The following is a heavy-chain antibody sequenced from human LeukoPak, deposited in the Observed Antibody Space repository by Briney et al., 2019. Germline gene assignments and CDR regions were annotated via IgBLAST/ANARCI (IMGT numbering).Heavy chain of an antibody. D-gene: IGHD5-12*01. CDR3: ARGGYSGSELALNWFDP. V-gene: IGHV1-69*05. J-gene: IGHJ5*02. Sequence: ASVKVSCKASVGTFIINAISWVRQAPGQGLEWMGGIIPIFGTANYAQKFQGRVTITTDESTSTAYMELISLRSEDTAVYYCARGGYSGSELALNWFDPWGQGTLVTVSS. CDR1: VGTFIINA. CDR2: IIPIFGTA.